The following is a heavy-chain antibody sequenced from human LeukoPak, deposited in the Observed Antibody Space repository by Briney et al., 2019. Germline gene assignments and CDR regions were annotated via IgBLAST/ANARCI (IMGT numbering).Heavy chain of an antibody. CDR2: ISYDGINK. J-gene: IGHJ4*02. V-gene: IGHV3-30*04. Sequence: GGSLRLSCAASGFTFSTYTMNWVRQAPGKGLEWVTLISYDGINKYYTDSVKGRFTISRDNAKNSLYLQMNSLRAEDTAVYYCARDRDNVAGSRGYFDYWGQGTLVTVSS. CDR1: GFTFSTYT. D-gene: IGHD6-19*01. CDR3: ARDRDNVAGSRGYFDY.